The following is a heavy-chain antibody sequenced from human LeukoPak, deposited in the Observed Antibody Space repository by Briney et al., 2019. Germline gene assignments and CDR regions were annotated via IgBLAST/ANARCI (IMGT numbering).Heavy chain of an antibody. CDR1: GYTFTGHY. D-gene: IGHD2-2*01. CDR3: ATKPHYCSSTSCYGNGTFYYYYYGMDV. J-gene: IGHJ6*02. Sequence: ASVKVSCKASGYTFTGHYMHWVRQAPGQGLEWMGWINPNSGGTNYAQKFQGRVTMTRDTSISTAYMELSRLRSDDTAVYYCATKPHYCSSTSCYGNGTFYYYYYGMDVWGQGTTVTVSS. CDR2: INPNSGGT. V-gene: IGHV1-2*02.